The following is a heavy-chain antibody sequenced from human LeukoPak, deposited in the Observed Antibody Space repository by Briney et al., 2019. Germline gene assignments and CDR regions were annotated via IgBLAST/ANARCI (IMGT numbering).Heavy chain of an antibody. Sequence: ASVKVSCKASGYTFTGYYMHWVRQAPGQGLERMGWINPNSGGTNYAQKFQGRVTMTRDTSISTAYMELGRLRSDDTAVYYCARSELLLDYYYYGMDVWGQGTTVTVSS. CDR1: GYTFTGYY. CDR3: ARSELLLDYYYYGMDV. V-gene: IGHV1-2*02. D-gene: IGHD1-26*01. J-gene: IGHJ6*02. CDR2: INPNSGGT.